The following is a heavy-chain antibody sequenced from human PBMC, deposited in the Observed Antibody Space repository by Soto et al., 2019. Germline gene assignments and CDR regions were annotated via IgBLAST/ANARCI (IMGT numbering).Heavy chain of an antibody. V-gene: IGHV3-73*01. J-gene: IGHJ4*02. CDR1: GFSFSDSA. CDR3: TRHTVDY. D-gene: IGHD4-4*01. Sequence: PGGSLRLSSAASGFSFSDSAIHWVRQASGKGLEWVGRTRSKAHSYATAFAASVKGRFTISRDDSKNTVYLQMNSLKTEDTAVYYCTRHTVDYWGQGTLVTVSS. CDR2: TRSKAHSYAT.